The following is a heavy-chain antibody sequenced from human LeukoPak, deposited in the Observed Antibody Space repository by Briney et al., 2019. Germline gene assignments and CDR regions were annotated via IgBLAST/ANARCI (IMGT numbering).Heavy chain of an antibody. Sequence: PSETLSLTCAVYGGSFSGYYWSWIRQPPGKGLEWIGEINHSGSTNYNPSLKSRVTISVDTSKNQFSRKLSSVTAADTAVYYCARVSYDFWSGYRPGSYFDYWGQGTLVTASS. CDR1: GGSFSGYY. V-gene: IGHV4-34*01. J-gene: IGHJ4*02. D-gene: IGHD3-3*01. CDR2: INHSGST. CDR3: ARVSYDFWSGYRPGSYFDY.